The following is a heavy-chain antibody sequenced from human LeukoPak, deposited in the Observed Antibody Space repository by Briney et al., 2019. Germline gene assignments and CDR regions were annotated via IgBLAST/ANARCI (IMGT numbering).Heavy chain of an antibody. CDR2: ISGSGGNT. Sequence: GGSLRLSCTASGFTFINYAMGWVRQAPGKGLEWVSGISGSGGNTYYADSLKGRFTISRDNSKNTLYLQMNSLRAEDTAVYYCAKEGGEAYYYDSSGPLYDYWGQGTLVTVSS. CDR1: GFTFINYA. J-gene: IGHJ4*02. V-gene: IGHV3-23*01. D-gene: IGHD3-22*01. CDR3: AKEGGEAYYYDSSGPLYDY.